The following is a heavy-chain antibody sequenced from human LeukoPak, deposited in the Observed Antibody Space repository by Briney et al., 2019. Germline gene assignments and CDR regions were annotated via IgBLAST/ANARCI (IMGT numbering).Heavy chain of an antibody. CDR3: ARGSVGYCSSTSCSHYMDV. V-gene: IGHV4-39*07. CDR2: IYHSGST. CDR1: GGSISSSSYY. Sequence: SETLSLTCTVSGGSISSSSYYWGWIRQPPGKGLEWIGSIYHSGSTYYNPSLKSRVTISVDTSKNQFSLKLSSVTAADTAVYYCARGSVGYCSSTSCSHYMDVWGKGTTVTVSS. J-gene: IGHJ6*03. D-gene: IGHD2-2*01.